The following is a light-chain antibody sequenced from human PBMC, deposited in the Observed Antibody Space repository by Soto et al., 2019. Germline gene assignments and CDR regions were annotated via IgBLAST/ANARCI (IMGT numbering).Light chain of an antibody. CDR2: GGN. J-gene: IGLJ2*01. CDR3: QSSDTNNYVV. CDR1: SGSIATNS. V-gene: IGLV6-57*04. Sequence: NFILTQPHSVLGSPGKTVAISCTRSSGSIATNSVQWYQQRPGSAPTTVIFGGNQRPSGVSDRFSASIDSSSNSASLTLSGLQTDDEADYYCQSSDTNNYVVFGGGTKLTVL.